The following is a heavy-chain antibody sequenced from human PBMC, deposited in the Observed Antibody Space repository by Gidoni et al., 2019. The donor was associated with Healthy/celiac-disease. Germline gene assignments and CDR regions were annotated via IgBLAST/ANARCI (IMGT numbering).Heavy chain of an antibody. CDR1: GGSISSYY. V-gene: IGHV4-59*08. D-gene: IGHD3-10*01. Sequence: QVQLQESGPGLVKPSETLSLTCTVSGGSISSYYWRWIRQPPGKGLEWIGYIYYSGSTNYNPSLKSRVTISVDTSKNQFSLKLSSVTAADTAVYYCARQYYGSGSYFFDYWGQGTLVTVSS. CDR2: IYYSGST. CDR3: ARQYYGSGSYFFDY. J-gene: IGHJ4*02.